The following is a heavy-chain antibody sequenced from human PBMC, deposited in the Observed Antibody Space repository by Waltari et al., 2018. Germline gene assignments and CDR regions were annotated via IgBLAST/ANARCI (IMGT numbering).Heavy chain of an antibody. D-gene: IGHD3-22*01. Sequence: QVQLVQSGAEVKKPGSSVKVSCKASGGTFSSYAISWVRQAPGQGLEWMGGIIPIFGTANYAQKFQGRVTMTADESTSTAYMELSSLRAEDTAVYYCASPYYYDSSGADAFDIWGQGTMVTVSS. CDR3: ASPYYYDSSGADAFDI. CDR1: GGTFSSYA. CDR2: IIPIFGTA. J-gene: IGHJ3*02. V-gene: IGHV1-69*01.